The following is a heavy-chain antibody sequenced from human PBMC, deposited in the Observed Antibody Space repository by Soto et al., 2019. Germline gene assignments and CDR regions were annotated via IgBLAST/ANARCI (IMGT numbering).Heavy chain of an antibody. D-gene: IGHD2-15*01. V-gene: IGHV4-39*01. CDR1: GGSISSSSYY. J-gene: IGHJ4*02. CDR3: ARTFAYRSGGSCYRPLFDY. CDR2: IYYSGST. Sequence: PSETLSLTCTVSGGSISSSSYYWGWIRQPPGKGLEWIGSIYYSGSTYYNPSLKSRVTISVDTSKNQFSLKLSSVTAADTAVYYCARTFAYRSGGSCYRPLFDYWGQGTLVTV.